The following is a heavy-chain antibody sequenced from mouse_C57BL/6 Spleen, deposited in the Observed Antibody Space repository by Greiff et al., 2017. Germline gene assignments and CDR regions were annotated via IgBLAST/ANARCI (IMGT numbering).Heavy chain of an antibody. D-gene: IGHD3-2*02. CDR1: GYTFTSYW. V-gene: IGHV1-69*01. J-gene: IGHJ3*01. Sequence: QVQLQQPGAELVMPGASVKLSCKASGYTFTSYWMHWVKQRPGQGLEWIGEIDPSDSYTNYNQKFKGKSTLTVDKSSSTAYMQLSSLTSEDSAVYYCARSGGQLRPSFAYWGQGTLVTVSA. CDR2: IDPSDSYT. CDR3: ARSGGQLRPSFAY.